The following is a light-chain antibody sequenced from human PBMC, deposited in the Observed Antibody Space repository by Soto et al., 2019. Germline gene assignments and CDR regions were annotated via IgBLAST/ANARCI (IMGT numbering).Light chain of an antibody. CDR3: QQRSDWPLT. CDR2: DAS. J-gene: IGKJ4*01. Sequence: EIVMTQSPATLSVSPGERVSLSCRASQSVNSYLAWYQQKPGQAPRLLIYDASNRATGIPARFSGSGSGTDFTLTISSLEPEDFAVYYCQQRSDWPLTFGGGTKVDI. CDR1: QSVNSY. V-gene: IGKV3-11*01.